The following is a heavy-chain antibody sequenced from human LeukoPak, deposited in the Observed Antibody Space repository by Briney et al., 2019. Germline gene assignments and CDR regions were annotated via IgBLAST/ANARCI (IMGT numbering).Heavy chain of an antibody. Sequence: GGSLRLSCAASGFTFSNYAMSWVRQAPGKGLEWISVISPSGSAYNADPVKGRFTISRDNSKDTVYLQMDSLRAEDTATYYCAKSRSAMVRGVIEYWGQGTLVTVSS. CDR1: GFTFSNYA. D-gene: IGHD3-10*01. V-gene: IGHV3-23*01. CDR3: AKSRSAMVRGVIEY. CDR2: ISPSGSA. J-gene: IGHJ4*02.